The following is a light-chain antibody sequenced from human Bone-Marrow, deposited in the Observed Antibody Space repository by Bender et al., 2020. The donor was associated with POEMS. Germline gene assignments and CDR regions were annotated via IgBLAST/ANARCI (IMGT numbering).Light chain of an antibody. Sequence: QSVLTQPASVSGSPGQSITISCTGTSSDIGTYDYVAWYQQYPGRAPNLLIYDVNNRPSGVSSRFSGSKSGTSASLAISGLQSEDEGDYYCAAWDDSLSGFYVFGTGTKVTVL. J-gene: IGLJ1*01. CDR2: DVN. V-gene: IGLV2-14*03. CDR3: AAWDDSLSGFYV. CDR1: SSDIGTYDY.